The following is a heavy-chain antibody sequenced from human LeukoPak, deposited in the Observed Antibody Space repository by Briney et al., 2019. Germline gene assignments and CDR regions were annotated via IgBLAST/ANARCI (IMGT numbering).Heavy chain of an antibody. CDR1: EFTFSSYW. D-gene: IGHD2-15*01. J-gene: IGHJ4*02. CDR3: ARGVAAPLDY. V-gene: IGHV3-21*01. Sequence: GGSLRLSCAASEFTFSSYWMNWVRQAPGKGLEWVSSISSSSSYIYYADSVKGRFTISRDNAKNSLYLQMNSLRAEDTAVYYCARGVAAPLDYWGQGTLVTVSS. CDR2: ISSSSSYI.